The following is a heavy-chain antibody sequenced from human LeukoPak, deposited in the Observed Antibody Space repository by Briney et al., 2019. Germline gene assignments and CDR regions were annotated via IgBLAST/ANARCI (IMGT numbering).Heavy chain of an antibody. J-gene: IGHJ4*02. CDR3: ARAIAAAGSFDY. V-gene: IGHV1-69*04. D-gene: IGHD6-13*01. Sequence: ASVKVSCKASGGTFSSYAISWVRQAPGQGLEWMGRIIPILGIANYAQKFQGRVTITADKSTSTAYMELSSLRSEDTAVYYCARAIAAAGSFDYWGQGTLVTVSS. CDR1: GGTFSSYA. CDR2: IIPILGIA.